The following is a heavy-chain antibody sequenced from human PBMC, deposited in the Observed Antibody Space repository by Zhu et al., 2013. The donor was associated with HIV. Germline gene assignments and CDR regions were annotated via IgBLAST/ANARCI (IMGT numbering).Heavy chain of an antibody. Sequence: QVQLVQSGAEVKKPGSSVKVSCKASGGTFSSYAISWVRQAPGQGLEWMGGIIPIFGTANYAQKFQGRVTITADKSTSTAYMELSSLRSEDTAVYYCARVGSARTSDTAMAPYDYWGQGTLVTVSS. D-gene: IGHD5-18*01. V-gene: IGHV1-69*06. CDR1: GGTFSSYA. J-gene: IGHJ4*02. CDR2: IIPIFGTA. CDR3: ARVGSARTSDTAMAPYDY.